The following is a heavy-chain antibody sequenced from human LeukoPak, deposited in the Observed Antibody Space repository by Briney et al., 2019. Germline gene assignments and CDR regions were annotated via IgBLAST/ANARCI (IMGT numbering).Heavy chain of an antibody. CDR2: INLNSGGT. CDR3: ATSTGYSSTWGAFDI. V-gene: IGHV1-2*02. J-gene: IGHJ3*02. D-gene: IGHD6-13*01. CDR1: AFTFTRYY. Sequence: ASVKVSCKASAFTFTRYYLHWVRQAPGQGLEYMGWINLNSGGTNYAQRFRGRVAMTRDTSISTAYMELSRLISDDTAVYYCATSTGYSSTWGAFDIWGQGTMVTVSS.